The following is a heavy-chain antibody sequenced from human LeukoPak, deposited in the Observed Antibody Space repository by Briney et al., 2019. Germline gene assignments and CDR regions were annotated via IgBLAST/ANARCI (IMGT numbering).Heavy chain of an antibody. Sequence: GGSLRLSCAASGFTFSSYGMPWVRQASGKGLEWVAVISYDGSNKYYADSVKGRFTISRDNSKNTLYLQTNSLRAEDTAVYYCANPDDIAHYFDYWGQGTLVTVSS. D-gene: IGHD6-13*01. CDR2: ISYDGSNK. V-gene: IGHV3-30*18. CDR3: ANPDDIAHYFDY. J-gene: IGHJ4*02. CDR1: GFTFSSYG.